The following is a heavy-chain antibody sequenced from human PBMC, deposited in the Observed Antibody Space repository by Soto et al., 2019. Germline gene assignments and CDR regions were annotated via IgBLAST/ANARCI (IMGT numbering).Heavy chain of an antibody. CDR1: GFTFSNYA. J-gene: IGHJ4*02. V-gene: IGHV3-64*01. D-gene: IGHD2-15*01. CDR2: ISASGGGT. CDR3: ARELNADGGSYFDY. Sequence: GGSLRLSCAASGFTFSNYAMHWVRQAPGKGLEYVSVISASGGGTYYASSVRGRFTISRDNSKNTLYLQMGSLRAEDMAVYYCARELNADGGSYFDYWGQGTPVTVSS.